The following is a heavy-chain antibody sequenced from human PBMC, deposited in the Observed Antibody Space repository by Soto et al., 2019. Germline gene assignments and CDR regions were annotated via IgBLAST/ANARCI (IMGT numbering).Heavy chain of an antibody. D-gene: IGHD1-26*01. J-gene: IGHJ4*02. CDR2: IANSGSN. CDR3: ATESGSTSGYFDH. CDR1: GGCVTSDEDS. Sequence: PSETVSLTIAVSGGCVTSDEDSWTWIRQSTVKGLEWIGYIANSGSNGYNPWVKPRLSMSVDRSKNQFTLRLTSVTAADTAVYFCATESGSTSGYFDHWGQGTQVTVSS. V-gene: IGHV4-30-4*01.